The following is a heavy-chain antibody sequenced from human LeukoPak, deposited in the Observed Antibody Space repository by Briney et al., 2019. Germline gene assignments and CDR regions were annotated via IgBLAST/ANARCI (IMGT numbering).Heavy chain of an antibody. V-gene: IGHV4-34*01. Sequence: SETLSLTCAVYGGSCSGYYWSWIRQPPGKGLEWIGEINHSGSTNYNPSLKSRVTISVDTSKNQFSLKLSSVTAADTAVYYCAREGLDCSSTSCYSADYWGQGTLVTVSS. CDR3: AREGLDCSSTSCYSADY. J-gene: IGHJ4*02. CDR2: INHSGST. D-gene: IGHD2-2*01. CDR1: GGSCSGYY.